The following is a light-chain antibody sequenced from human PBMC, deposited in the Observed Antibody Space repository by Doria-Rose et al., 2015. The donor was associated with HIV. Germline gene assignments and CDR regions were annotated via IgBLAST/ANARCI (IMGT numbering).Light chain of an antibody. J-gene: IGKJ5*01. CDR2: ATS. CDR1: QGISSY. CDR3: QQYYSYPRA. Sequence: SASTGDRVTITCRASQGISSYLAWYQQKPGKVPNLLIYATSTLQSGVPSRFGGSGSGTDFTLTIGCLQSEDFATYYCQQYYSYPRAFGQGTRLEIK. V-gene: IGKV1-8*01.